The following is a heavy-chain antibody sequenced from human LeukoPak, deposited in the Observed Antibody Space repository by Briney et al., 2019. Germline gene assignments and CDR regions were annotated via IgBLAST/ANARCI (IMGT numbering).Heavy chain of an antibody. CDR1: AFTFSSYD. V-gene: IGHV3-23*01. CDR2: ISGSGGRT. D-gene: IGHD3-10*01. CDR3: AKGPWRGGY. Sequence: GGSLRLSCAASAFTFSSYDMSWFRQAPGKGLEWVSAISGSGGRTYYADSVKGRFTISRDNSKNTLYLQMNSLRAEDTAVYYCAKGPWRGGYWGQGTLVTVCS. J-gene: IGHJ4*02.